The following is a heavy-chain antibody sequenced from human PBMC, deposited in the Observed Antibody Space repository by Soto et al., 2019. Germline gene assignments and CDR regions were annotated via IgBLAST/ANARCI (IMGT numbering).Heavy chain of an antibody. CDR3: ARSLVVVPAMDLYNWFDP. V-gene: IGHV4-59*01. D-gene: IGHD2-2*01. CDR1: GGSISSYY. J-gene: IGHJ5*02. CDR2: IYYSGST. Sequence: PSETLSLTCTVSGGSISSYYWSWIRQPPGKGLEWIGYIYYSGSTNYNPSLKSRVTISVDTSKNQFSLKLSSVTAADTAVYYCARSLVVVPAMDLYNWFDPWGQGTLVTVSS.